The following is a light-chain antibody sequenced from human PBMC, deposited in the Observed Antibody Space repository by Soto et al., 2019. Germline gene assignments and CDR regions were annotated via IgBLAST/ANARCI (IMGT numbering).Light chain of an antibody. CDR1: QDISDF. CDR2: DAS. CDR3: QQYDNLPIT. J-gene: IGKJ5*01. Sequence: DIQMTQSPSTLFASVGDRVTITCQASQDISDFLNWYQLKPGKAPKVLIYDASNLERGVPSRFSGSGSGTDFTFTISSLQPEDSATYYCQQYDNLPITFGQGTRLEIK. V-gene: IGKV1-33*01.